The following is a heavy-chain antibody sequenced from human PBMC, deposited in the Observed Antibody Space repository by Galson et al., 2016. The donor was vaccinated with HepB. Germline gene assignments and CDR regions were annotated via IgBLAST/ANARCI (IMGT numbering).Heavy chain of an antibody. D-gene: IGHD6-13*01. Sequence: QSGAEVKKPGESLRISCRISGYSFINYWIGWVRQMPGKGLEWMGRIDPTDSYTSYSPFFQGHVTISADKSITTAYLQWSSLKASDTAIYYCARQGLPKYGSSWLNDYWGQGTLVTVSS. CDR2: IDPTDSYT. J-gene: IGHJ4*02. CDR1: GYSFINYW. V-gene: IGHV5-10-1*01. CDR3: ARQGLPKYGSSWLNDY.